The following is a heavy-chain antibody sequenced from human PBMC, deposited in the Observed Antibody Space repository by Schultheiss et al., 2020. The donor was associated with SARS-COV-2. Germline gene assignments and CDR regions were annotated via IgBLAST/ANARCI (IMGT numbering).Heavy chain of an antibody. CDR1: GFTFSSYG. Sequence: GSLRLSCAASGFTFSSYGMHWVRQAPGRGLEWVSGISESGGSTNYADSVKGRFTISRDNARNTLYLQMNSLRAEDTAVYYCARDDDYGDYDYWGQGTLVTVSS. V-gene: IGHV3-NL1*01. J-gene: IGHJ4*02. CDR3: ARDDDYGDYDY. CDR2: ISESGGST. D-gene: IGHD4-17*01.